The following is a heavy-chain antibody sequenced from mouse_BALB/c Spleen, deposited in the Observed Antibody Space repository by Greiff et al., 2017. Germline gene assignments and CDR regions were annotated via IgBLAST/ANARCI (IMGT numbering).Heavy chain of an antibody. D-gene: IGHD2-4*01. V-gene: IGHV1-4*01. CDR3: ATLDYDYAMDY. J-gene: IGHJ4*01. Sequence: VKLMESGAELARPGASVKMSCKASGYTFTSYTMHWVKQRPGQGLEWIGYINPSSGYTNYNQKFKDKATLTADKSSSTAYMQLSSLTSEDSAVYYCATLDYDYAMDYWGQGTSVTVSS. CDR1: GYTFTSYT. CDR2: INPSSGYT.